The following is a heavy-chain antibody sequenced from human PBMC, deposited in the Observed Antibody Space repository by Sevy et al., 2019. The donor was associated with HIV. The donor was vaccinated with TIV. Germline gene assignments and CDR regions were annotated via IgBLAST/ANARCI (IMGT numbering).Heavy chain of an antibody. CDR3: EAITTAGRDY. D-gene: IGHD1-1*01. V-gene: IGHV3-23*01. CDR1: GFIFNSYV. CDR2: ISGSGGYT. Sequence: GGSLRLSCAASGFIFNSYVMSWVSQAPGKGLEWVSSISGSGGYTYYADSVKGRFTISRDNSNNMLYLQMNSLRAEDTAVYYCEAITTAGRDYWGQGTLVTVSS. J-gene: IGHJ4*02.